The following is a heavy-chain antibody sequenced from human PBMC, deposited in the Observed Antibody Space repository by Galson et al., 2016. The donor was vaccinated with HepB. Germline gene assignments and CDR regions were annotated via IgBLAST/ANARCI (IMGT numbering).Heavy chain of an antibody. V-gene: IGHV4-61*02. Sequence: LSLTCTVSGGSISSGSYYWSWIRQPAGKGLEWIGRIYTSGGTNFNPSLKSRVTISVDTSKNQFSLKLSSVTTADTAVYYCAREKGYPTVAFDYWGQGTLVTVSS. CDR2: IYTSGGT. CDR3: AREKGYPTVAFDY. J-gene: IGHJ4*02. CDR1: GGSISSGSYY. D-gene: IGHD4-23*01.